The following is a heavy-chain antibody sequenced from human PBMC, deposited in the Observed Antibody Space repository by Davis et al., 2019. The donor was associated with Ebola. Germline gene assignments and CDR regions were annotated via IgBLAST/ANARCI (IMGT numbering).Heavy chain of an antibody. CDR2: ISYDGSNK. CDR3: ARDYYYDSGGYSPRYNFDY. V-gene: IGHV3-30*04. CDR1: GFTFSSYA. D-gene: IGHD3-22*01. Sequence: GGSLRLSCAASGFTFSSYAMHWVRQAPGKGLEWVAVISYDGSNKYYADSVKGRFTISRDNSKNTLYLQMNSLRAEDTAVYYCARDYYYDSGGYSPRYNFDYWGQGTLVTVSS. J-gene: IGHJ4*02.